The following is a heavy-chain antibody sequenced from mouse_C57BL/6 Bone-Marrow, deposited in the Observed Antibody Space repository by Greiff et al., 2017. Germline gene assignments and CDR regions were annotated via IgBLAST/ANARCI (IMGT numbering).Heavy chain of an antibody. CDR3: ATSPRYYGSIYWYFDV. CDR1: GFSLTSYG. D-gene: IGHD1-1*01. V-gene: IGHV2-5*01. J-gene: IGHJ1*03. CDR2: IWRGGST. Sequence: VQLQQSGPGLVQPSQSLSITCTVSGFSLTSYGVHWVRQSPGKGLEWLGVIWRGGSTDYNAAFMSRLSITKDNSKSQVFFKMNSLQADDTAIYYCATSPRYYGSIYWYFDVWGTGTTVTVSS.